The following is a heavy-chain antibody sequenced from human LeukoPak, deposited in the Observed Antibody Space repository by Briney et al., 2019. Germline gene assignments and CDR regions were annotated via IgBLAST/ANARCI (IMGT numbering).Heavy chain of an antibody. V-gene: IGHV5-51*01. D-gene: IGHD6-13*01. CDR1: GCSFTSYW. Sequence: GGSLQISCKGSGCSFTSYWIGGGRQVPGKGLEWMGIIYPGDSDTRYSPSFQGQVTIPADKSISTAYLQWSSLKASDTAMYYCARRAARSSSFDYWGQGTLVTVSS. CDR2: IYPGDSDT. CDR3: ARRAARSSSFDY. J-gene: IGHJ4*02.